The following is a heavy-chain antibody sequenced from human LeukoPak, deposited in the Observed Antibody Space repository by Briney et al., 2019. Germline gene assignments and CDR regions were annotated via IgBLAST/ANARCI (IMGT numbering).Heavy chain of an antibody. CDR2: IAYDGSRA. D-gene: IGHD1-14*01. CDR1: GFTFGGYG. CDR3: TRNNNDHFGY. Sequence: GGSLRLSCAGSGFTFGGYGMHWFRQTPGKGLEWVAVIAYDGSRAFYAASVKGRFTISRDNSKNTMSVQKDDLRDGDTAFDYLTRNNNDHFGYRGQGTLVTVSS. V-gene: IGHV3-33*05. J-gene: IGHJ4*01.